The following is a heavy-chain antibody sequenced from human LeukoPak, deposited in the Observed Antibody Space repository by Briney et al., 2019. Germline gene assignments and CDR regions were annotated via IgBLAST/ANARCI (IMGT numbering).Heavy chain of an antibody. CDR1: GGTFSSYA. CDR3: ARVPCGGDCHGDQNNAFDI. D-gene: IGHD2-21*02. CDR2: MNPNSGNT. J-gene: IGHJ3*02. V-gene: IGHV1-8*02. Sequence: ASVKVSCKASGGTFSSYAINWVRQATGQGLEWMGWMNPNSGNTGYAQKFQGRVTMTRNTSISTAYMELSSLRSEDTAVYYCARVPCGGDCHGDQNNAFDIWGQGTMVTVSS.